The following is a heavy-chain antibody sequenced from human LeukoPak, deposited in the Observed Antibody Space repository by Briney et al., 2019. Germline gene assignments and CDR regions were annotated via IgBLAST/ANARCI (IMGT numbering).Heavy chain of an antibody. CDR3: ARAGGDYGDYYHYYYYMDV. D-gene: IGHD4-17*01. J-gene: IGHJ6*03. V-gene: IGHV1-8*01. Sequence: AYVKVSCKASGYTLTSHDINWVRQATGQGLEWMGWMNPNSGDTGYAQKFQGRVTMTRDTSINTAYMELSSLTSEDTAVYYCARAGGDYGDYYHYYYYMDVWGSGTTVTVSS. CDR2: MNPNSGDT. CDR1: GYTLTSHD.